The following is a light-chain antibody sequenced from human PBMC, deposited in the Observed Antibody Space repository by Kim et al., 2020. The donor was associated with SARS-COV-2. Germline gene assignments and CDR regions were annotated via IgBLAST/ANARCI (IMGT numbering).Light chain of an antibody. Sequence: VSPGQTASITCSGDKLGDKYACWYQQKPGQSPVLVIYQDSKRPSGIPERFAGSNSGNTATLTISGTQAMDEADYYCQAWDSSTYVVFGGGTKLTVL. V-gene: IGLV3-1*01. CDR2: QDS. CDR1: KLGDKY. J-gene: IGLJ2*01. CDR3: QAWDSSTYVV.